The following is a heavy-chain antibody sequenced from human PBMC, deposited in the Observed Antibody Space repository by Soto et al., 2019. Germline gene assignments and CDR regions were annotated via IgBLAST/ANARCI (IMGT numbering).Heavy chain of an antibody. J-gene: IGHJ4*02. CDR2: INSDGSST. CDR1: GFTLSRYW. CDR3: AIGSGGNYAFDY. Sequence: GGSLRLSCAASGFTLSRYWMHWVRQVPGKGLVWVSRINSDGSSTTYADTVKGRFTISRDNAKNTLYLQMNSLRAEETAVDYYAIGSGGNYAFDYWGQATLVTVSS. V-gene: IGHV3-74*01. D-gene: IGHD4-4*01.